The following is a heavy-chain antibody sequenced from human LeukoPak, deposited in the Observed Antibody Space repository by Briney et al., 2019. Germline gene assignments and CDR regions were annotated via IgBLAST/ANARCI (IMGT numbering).Heavy chain of an antibody. CDR3: ARTLVVAAAGKFSFAMDV. D-gene: IGHD2-2*01. Sequence: DSVKGRFTISRDDSKNTMYLQMNSLRPDDTAVYYCARTLVVAAAGKFSFAMDVWGQGTTVTVSS. J-gene: IGHJ6*02. V-gene: IGHV3-30*01.